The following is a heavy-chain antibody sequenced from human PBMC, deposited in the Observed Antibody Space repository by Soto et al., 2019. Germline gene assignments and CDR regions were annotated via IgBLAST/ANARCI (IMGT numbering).Heavy chain of an antibody. CDR3: AREGPPRWELLRTTGGSYYFDY. J-gene: IGHJ4*02. CDR2: INAGNGNT. D-gene: IGHD1-26*01. V-gene: IGHV1-3*01. CDR1: GYTFTSYA. Sequence: GASVKVSCKASGYTFTSYAMHWVRQAPGQRLEWMGWINAGNGNTKYSQKFQGRVTITRDTSASTAYMELSSLRSEDTAVYYCAREGPPRWELLRTTGGSYYFDYWGQGTLVTVSS.